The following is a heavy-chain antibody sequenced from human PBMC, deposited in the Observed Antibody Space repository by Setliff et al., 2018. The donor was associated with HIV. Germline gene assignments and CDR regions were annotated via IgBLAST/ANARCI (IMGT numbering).Heavy chain of an antibody. CDR2: IYPDESDS. D-gene: IGHD3-10*01. Sequence: GESLKISCKGSGYSFPTYWIAWVRQMPGKGLEWMGVIYPDESDSRYSPSFRGQVTISADKSISTAYLQWSSLKASDTAMYYCARPATYGTLDAFDIWGQGTMVTVSS. CDR3: ARPATYGTLDAFDI. CDR1: GYSFPTYW. V-gene: IGHV5-51*01. J-gene: IGHJ3*02.